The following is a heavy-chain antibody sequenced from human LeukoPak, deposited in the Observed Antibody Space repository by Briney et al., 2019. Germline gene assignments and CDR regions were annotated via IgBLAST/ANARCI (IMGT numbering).Heavy chain of an antibody. D-gene: IGHD4-17*01. J-gene: IGHJ5*02. CDR3: AKIDYGDYGVA. CDR2: ISWNSVSI. CDR1: GFTFDDHA. V-gene: IGHV3-9*01. Sequence: GRSLRLSCAGSGFTFDDHAMHWVRQAPGKGLEGVSGISWNSVSIGYADSVKGRFTISRDNAKNSLYLLMNSLRAEDTALYFCAKIDYGDYGVAWGQGTLVTVSS.